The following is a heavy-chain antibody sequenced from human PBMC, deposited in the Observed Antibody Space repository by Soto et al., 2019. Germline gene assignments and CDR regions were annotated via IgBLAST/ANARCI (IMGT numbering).Heavy chain of an antibody. J-gene: IGHJ6*02. CDR1: GFTFTSSA. V-gene: IGHV1-58*01. Sequence: ASVKVSCKASGFTFTSSAVQWVRQARGQRLEWIGWIVVGSGNTNYAQKFQERVTITRDMSTSTAYMELSSLRSEDTAVYYCAADQGGDRYYCYYGMDVWGQGTTVAVSS. CDR3: AADQGGDRYYCYYGMDV. D-gene: IGHD4-17*01. CDR2: IVVGSGNT.